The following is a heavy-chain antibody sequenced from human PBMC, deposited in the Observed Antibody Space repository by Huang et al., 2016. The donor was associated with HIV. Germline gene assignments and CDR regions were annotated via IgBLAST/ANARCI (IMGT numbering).Heavy chain of an antibody. CDR3: ATDFCAKGVCYSGLSDS. Sequence: QVQLLQSGAEVKKPGASVKVSCKVSGDRLTELSMHWLRQGPGKGLEWVGGIDPKHGETSHAQKFQGRVTMTEDTATDTADMELGSLRSEDTAVYYCATDFCAKGVCYSGLSDSWCQGTLVIVSS. D-gene: IGHD2-8*01. V-gene: IGHV1-24*01. CDR2: IDPKHGET. CDR1: GDRLTELS. J-gene: IGHJ4*02.